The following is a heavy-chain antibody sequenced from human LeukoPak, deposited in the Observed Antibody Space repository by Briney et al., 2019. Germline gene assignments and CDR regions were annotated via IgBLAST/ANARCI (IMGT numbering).Heavy chain of an antibody. CDR3: ARDYGGSYSHYGMDV. D-gene: IGHD1-26*01. CDR1: GFTISDFY. V-gene: IGHV3-11*01. J-gene: IGHJ6*02. Sequence: GGSLRLSCAASGFTISDFYMSWIRQAPGKGLEWVSYISSSGSTIYYADSVKGRFTISRDNAKNSLYLQMNSLRAEDTAVYYCARDYGGSYSHYGMDVWGQGTTVTVSS. CDR2: ISSSGSTI.